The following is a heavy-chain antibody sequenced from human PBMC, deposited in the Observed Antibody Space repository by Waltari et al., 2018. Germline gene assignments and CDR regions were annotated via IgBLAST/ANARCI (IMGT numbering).Heavy chain of an antibody. D-gene: IGHD6-19*01. CDR1: GIPFSSFW. CDR3: ARERRGQSGWYYFDF. J-gene: IGHJ4*02. CDR2: IKQDGSEE. V-gene: IGHV3-7*01. Sequence: EVQLVESGGGVVQPGGSLRLYCAASGIPFSSFWMTWVRQAPGKGLEWVANIKQDGSEEYYVDSVKGRFTISKDNAKNSLYLQMNSLRAEDTAVYFCARERRGQSGWYYFDFWGQGSLVTVSS.